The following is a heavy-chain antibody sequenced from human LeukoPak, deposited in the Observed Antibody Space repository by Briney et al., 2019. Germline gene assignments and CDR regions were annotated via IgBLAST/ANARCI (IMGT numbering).Heavy chain of an antibody. V-gene: IGHV3-9*01. CDR2: ISWNSGSI. CDR1: GFTFDDYA. Sequence: PGRSLRLSCAASGFTFDDYAMHWVRQAPGKGLEWVSGISWNSGSIGYADSVKGRFTISRDNAKNSLYLQMNSLRAEDTAVYYCGRVKEASAFDIWGQGTMVTVSS. J-gene: IGHJ3*02. CDR3: GRVKEASAFDI. D-gene: IGHD4-11*01.